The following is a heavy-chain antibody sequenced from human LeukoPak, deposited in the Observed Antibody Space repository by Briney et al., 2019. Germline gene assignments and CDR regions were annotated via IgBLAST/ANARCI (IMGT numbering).Heavy chain of an antibody. D-gene: IGHD3-10*01. CDR1: GFTFSSYE. CDR3: ARGGGLRWFGEYSGP. V-gene: IGHV3-48*03. J-gene: IGHJ5*02. CDR2: ISSSGSTI. Sequence: GGSLRLSCAASGFTFSSYEMNWVHQAPGKGLEWVSYISSSGSTIYYADSVKGRFTISRDNAKNSLYLQMNSLRAEDRAVYYCARGGGLRWFGEYSGPWGQGTVVTVSS.